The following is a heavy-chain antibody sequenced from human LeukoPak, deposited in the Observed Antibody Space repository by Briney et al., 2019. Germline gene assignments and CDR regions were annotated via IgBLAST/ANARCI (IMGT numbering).Heavy chain of an antibody. D-gene: IGHD6-13*01. CDR1: GFTFSSYG. Sequence: GGSLRLSCAASGFTFSSYGMHWVRQAPGKGLEWVAFIRYDGSNKYYADSVKGRFTISRDNSKNTLYLQMNSLRAEDTAVYYCARDLEEPAPPRGYSSSEVEEDGGYWGQGTLVTVSS. CDR2: IRYDGSNK. V-gene: IGHV3-30*02. CDR3: ARDLEEPAPPRGYSSSEVEEDGGY. J-gene: IGHJ4*02.